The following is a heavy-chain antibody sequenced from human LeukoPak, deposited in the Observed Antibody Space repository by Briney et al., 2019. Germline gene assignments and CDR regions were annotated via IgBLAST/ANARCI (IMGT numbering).Heavy chain of an antibody. CDR2: ISYDGSNQ. CDR3: ARDYGSRLTKGYYLDY. J-gene: IGHJ4*02. D-gene: IGHD3-10*01. Sequence: PGGSLRLSCAASGFTFSSYAIHWVRQDPGKGLEWLGIISYDGSNQDYADSVKGRFTISRDNSKNTLYLQINSLRGEDTAVYYCARDYGSRLTKGYYLDYWGQGTLVTVSS. V-gene: IGHV3-30*04. CDR1: GFTFSSYA.